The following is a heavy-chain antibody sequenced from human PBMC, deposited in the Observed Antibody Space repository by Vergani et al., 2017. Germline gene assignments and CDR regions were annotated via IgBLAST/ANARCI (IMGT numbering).Heavy chain of an antibody. J-gene: IGHJ4*02. Sequence: QVQLVESGGGVVQPGGSLRLSCAASGCTFSSYGMHWVRQAPGKGLEWVAFIRYDGSNKYYADSVKGRFTISRDNSKNTLYLQMNSLRAEDTAVYYCARDQGIAAAGTLYYFDYWGQGTLVTVSS. CDR2: IRYDGSNK. V-gene: IGHV3-30*02. D-gene: IGHD6-13*01. CDR3: ARDQGIAAAGTLYYFDY. CDR1: GCTFSSYG.